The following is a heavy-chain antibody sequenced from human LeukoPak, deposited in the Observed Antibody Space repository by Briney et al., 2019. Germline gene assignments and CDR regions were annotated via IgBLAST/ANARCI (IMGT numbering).Heavy chain of an antibody. Sequence: GGSLRLSCAASGFTFSTYGMHWVRQAPGKGLEWVAFIRYDGTNKYYADSVKGRFTISRDNSKNTLYLQMNSLRAEDTAVYYCAKDGVLHFDYWGQGTLVTVSS. D-gene: IGHD2-15*01. CDR2: IRYDGTNK. CDR3: AKDGVLHFDY. V-gene: IGHV3-30*02. J-gene: IGHJ4*02. CDR1: GFTFSTYG.